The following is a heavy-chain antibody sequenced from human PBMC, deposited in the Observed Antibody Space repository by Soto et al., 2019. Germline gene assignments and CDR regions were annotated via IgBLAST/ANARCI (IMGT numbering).Heavy chain of an antibody. CDR3: ARGRNVTTPLVRGVNPGDYDGMDV. Sequence: QVQLVQSGAEVKKPGASVKVSCKASGYTFSSYDINWVRQATGQGLEWMGWMNPNSGDTNYPQKFQGRVTMTRNTSIATAYMELSSLRAEDTAVYYCARGRNVTTPLVRGVNPGDYDGMDVWGDGTMVTVSA. CDR1: GYTFSSYD. CDR2: MNPNSGDT. D-gene: IGHD3-10*01. J-gene: IGHJ6*04. V-gene: IGHV1-8*01.